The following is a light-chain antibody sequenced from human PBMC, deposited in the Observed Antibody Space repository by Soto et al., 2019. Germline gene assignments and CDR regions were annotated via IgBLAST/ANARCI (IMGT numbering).Light chain of an antibody. Sequence: DIQLTQSPSTLSASLVDSVNIXCRASQSISGRLAWYQQKPGKAPKVLIYDASSLESGVPSRFSGSGSGTEFTLTISSLQPDDFATYYCQQYNNYWTFGQGTKVDIK. CDR2: DAS. V-gene: IGKV1-5*01. J-gene: IGKJ1*01. CDR3: QQYNNYWT. CDR1: QSISGR.